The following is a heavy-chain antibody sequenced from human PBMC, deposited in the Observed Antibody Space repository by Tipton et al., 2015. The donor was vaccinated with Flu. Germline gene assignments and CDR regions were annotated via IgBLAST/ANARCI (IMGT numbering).Heavy chain of an antibody. CDR1: GFTLSSYW. CDR2: SNHDGTYP. CDR3: VRDGDGYNFDY. J-gene: IGHJ4*02. Sequence: GSLRLSCAVSGFTLSSYWMHWVRQAPGKGLAWVARSNHDGTYPNYADSVKGRFTISRDNAENTLYLQMNNVRVEDTAVYYCVRDGDGYNFDYWGQGTLVTVSS. D-gene: IGHD5-24*01. V-gene: IGHV3-74*01.